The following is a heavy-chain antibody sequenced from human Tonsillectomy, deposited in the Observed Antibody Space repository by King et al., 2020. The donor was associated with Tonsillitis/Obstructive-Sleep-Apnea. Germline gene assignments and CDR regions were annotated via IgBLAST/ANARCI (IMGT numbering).Heavy chain of an antibody. CDR1: GFTFDDYA. CDR2: ISWNSGSI. CDR3: AKDMTYCSSTSCPVLAFDI. Sequence: VQLVESGGGLVQPGRSLRLSCAASGFTFDDYAMHWVRQAPGKGLEWVAGISWNSGSIGYADSVKGRFTISRDNAKNSLYLQMNSLRAEDTALYYCAKDMTYCSSTSCPVLAFDIWGQRTMVTVSS. D-gene: IGHD2-2*01. J-gene: IGHJ3*02. V-gene: IGHV3-9*01.